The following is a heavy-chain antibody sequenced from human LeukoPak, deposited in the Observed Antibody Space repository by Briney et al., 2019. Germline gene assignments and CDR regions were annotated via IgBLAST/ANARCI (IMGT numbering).Heavy chain of an antibody. CDR1: GYTFTSYG. Sequence: VASVKVSCKASGYTFTSYGISWVRQAPGQGLEWMVWISAYNGNTNYAQKLQGRVTMTTDTSTSTAYMELRSLRSDDTAVYYCARDSPYYDYVWGSPTRFDYWGQGTLVTVSS. D-gene: IGHD3-16*01. CDR2: ISAYNGNT. V-gene: IGHV1-18*01. CDR3: ARDSPYYDYVWGSPTRFDY. J-gene: IGHJ4*02.